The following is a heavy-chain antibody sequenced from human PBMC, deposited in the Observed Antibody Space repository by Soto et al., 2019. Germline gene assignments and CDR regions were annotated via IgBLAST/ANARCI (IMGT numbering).Heavy chain of an antibody. J-gene: IGHJ4*02. CDR3: ARESPYDSSGYYPLYFDY. Sequence: SVKVSCKASGGTFSSYAISWVRQAPGQGLEWMGGIIPIFGTANYAQKFQGRVTITADESTSTAYMELSSLRSEDTAVYYCARESPYDSSGYYPLYFDYWGQGTLVTVSS. D-gene: IGHD3-22*01. V-gene: IGHV1-69*13. CDR1: GGTFSSYA. CDR2: IIPIFGTA.